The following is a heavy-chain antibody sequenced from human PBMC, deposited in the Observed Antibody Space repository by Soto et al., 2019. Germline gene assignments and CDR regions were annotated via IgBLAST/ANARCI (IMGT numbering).Heavy chain of an antibody. CDR3: ARRAETNGWNGCGAYQYYFDV. V-gene: IGHV1-8*01. CDR2: MNPNTGNS. D-gene: IGHD1-1*01. J-gene: IGHJ4*02. CDR1: GYTVTSYD. Sequence: QVQLVQSGAEVRKPGASVKVSCEASGYTVTSYDIYWVRQATGQVLEWMGWMNPNTGNSGYAQKFQGRVTMTSDTSISTAHMELSSLRSEETAVYYCARRAETNGWNGCGAYQYYFDVWGQGTLVTVSS.